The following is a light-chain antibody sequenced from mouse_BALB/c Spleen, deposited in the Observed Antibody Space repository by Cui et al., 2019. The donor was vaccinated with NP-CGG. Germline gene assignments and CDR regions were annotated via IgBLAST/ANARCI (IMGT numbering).Light chain of an antibody. V-gene: IGLV1*01. Sequence: QAFVTPESAPTTSPGETVILTCRSSTEAVTTSNYANWVQEKPDHLFTGLIGGTNNRAPGVPARFSGSLIGDKAALTITGAQTEDEAIYFCALWYSNHWVFGGGTKLTVL. CDR1: TEAVTTSNY. J-gene: IGLJ1*01. CDR2: GTN. CDR3: ALWYSNHWV.